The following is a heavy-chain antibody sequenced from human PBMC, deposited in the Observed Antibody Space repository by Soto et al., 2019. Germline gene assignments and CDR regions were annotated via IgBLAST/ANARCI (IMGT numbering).Heavy chain of an antibody. CDR1: GGSISSGGYS. J-gene: IGHJ6*02. D-gene: IGHD3-22*01. V-gene: IGHV4-30-2*01. CDR3: ARDLFYYDSSGYSYYYGMDV. Sequence: QLQLQESGSGLVKPSQTLSLTCAVSGGSISSGGYSWSWIRQPPGKGLEWIGYIYHSGSTYYNPSLKSRVTISVDRSKYQFSLKLSSVTAADTAVYYCARDLFYYDSSGYSYYYGMDVWGQGTTVTVSS. CDR2: IYHSGST.